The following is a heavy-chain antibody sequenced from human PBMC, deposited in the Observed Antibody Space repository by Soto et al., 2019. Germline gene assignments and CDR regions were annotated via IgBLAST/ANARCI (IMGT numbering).Heavy chain of an antibody. J-gene: IGHJ3*02. CDR2: INPSGGST. V-gene: IGHV1-46*03. D-gene: IGHD2-2*01. CDR1: GYTFTSYY. Sequence: ASVKVSCKASGYTFTSYYMHWARQAPGQGLEWMGIINPSGGSTSYAQKFQGRVTMTRDTSTSTVYMELSSLRSEDTAVYYCARSDIVVVPAAPFDIWGQGTMVTVS. CDR3: ARSDIVVVPAAPFDI.